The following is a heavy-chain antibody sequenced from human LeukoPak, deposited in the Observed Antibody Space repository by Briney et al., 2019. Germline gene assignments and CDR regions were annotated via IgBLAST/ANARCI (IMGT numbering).Heavy chain of an antibody. CDR3: AKDRETDFWSGLADY. J-gene: IGHJ4*02. D-gene: IGHD3-3*01. V-gene: IGHV3-23*01. CDR1: GFTFSSYA. CDR2: ISGSGGST. Sequence: GGSLRLSCAASGFTFSSYAMSWVRQAPGKGLEWVSAISGSGGSTYYADSVKGRFTISRDNSKNALYLQMNSLRAEDTAVYYCAKDRETDFWSGLADYWGQGTLVTVSS.